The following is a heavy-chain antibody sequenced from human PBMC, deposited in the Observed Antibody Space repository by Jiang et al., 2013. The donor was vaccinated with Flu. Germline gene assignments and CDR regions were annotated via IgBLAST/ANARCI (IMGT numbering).Heavy chain of an antibody. D-gene: IGHD4-17*01. CDR2: INHSGST. CDR1: GGSFSGYY. J-gene: IGHJ3*02. CDR3: ARVSTVTTANAFDI. Sequence: LLKPSETLSLTCAVYGGSFSGYYWSWIRQPPGKGLEWIGEINHSGSTNYNPSLKSRVTISVDTSKNQFSLKLSSVTAADTAVYYCARVSTVTTANAFDIWGQGTMVTVSS. V-gene: IGHV4-34*01.